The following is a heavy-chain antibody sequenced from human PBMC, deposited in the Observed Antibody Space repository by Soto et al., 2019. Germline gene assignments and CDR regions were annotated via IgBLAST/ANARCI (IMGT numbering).Heavy chain of an antibody. Sequence: GGSLRLSCAASGFTFSSYGVHWVRQAPGKGLEWVAVISYDGSNKYYADSVKGRFTISRDNSKNTLYLQMNSLRAEDTAVYYCTKGNYYDSSGYYSFDYWGQGTLVTVSS. V-gene: IGHV3-30*18. CDR1: GFTFSSYG. CDR3: TKGNYYDSSGYYSFDY. D-gene: IGHD3-22*01. CDR2: ISYDGSNK. J-gene: IGHJ4*02.